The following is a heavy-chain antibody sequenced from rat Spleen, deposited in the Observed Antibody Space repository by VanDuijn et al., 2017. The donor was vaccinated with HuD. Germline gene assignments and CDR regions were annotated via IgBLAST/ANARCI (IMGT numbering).Heavy chain of an antibody. CDR3: TREVVYPPDFDY. Sequence: EVQLVESGGGLVQPGRSLKLSCVASGFTFNNYWMTWIRQAPGKGLEWVASITNTGGSTYYPDSVKGRFTISRDNAKSTLYLQMNSLRSEDTATYYCTREVVYPPDFDYWCQGVMVTVSS. CDR1: GFTFNNYW. D-gene: IGHD1-6*01. CDR2: ITNTGGST. J-gene: IGHJ2*01. V-gene: IGHV5-31*01.